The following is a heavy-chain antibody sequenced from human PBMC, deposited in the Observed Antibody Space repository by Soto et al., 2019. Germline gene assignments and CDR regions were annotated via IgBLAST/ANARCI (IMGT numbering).Heavy chain of an antibody. D-gene: IGHD3-10*01. Sequence: GGSLRLSCVASEFTVSNYWMHWVRQAPGKGPVWVSRISGDGSHTTHADSVKGRFTISRDNTKNTLYLQMNSLRGDDTAVYYCARVITWFDLWGQGTLVTVS. V-gene: IGHV3-74*01. J-gene: IGHJ5*02. CDR2: ISGDGSHT. CDR3: ARVITWFDL. CDR1: EFTVSNYW.